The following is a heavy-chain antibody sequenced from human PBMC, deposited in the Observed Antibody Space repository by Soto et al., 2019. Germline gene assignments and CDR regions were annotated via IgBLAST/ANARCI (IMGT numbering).Heavy chain of an antibody. Sequence: VKVSCKVSGYTLTELSMHWVRQAPGKGLEWMGGFDPEDGETIYAQKFQGRVTMTEDTSTDTAYMELSSLRSEDTAVYYCATGRYSYGYFDYWGQGTLVTVSS. V-gene: IGHV1-24*01. D-gene: IGHD5-18*01. J-gene: IGHJ4*02. CDR3: ATGRYSYGYFDY. CDR1: GYTLTELS. CDR2: FDPEDGET.